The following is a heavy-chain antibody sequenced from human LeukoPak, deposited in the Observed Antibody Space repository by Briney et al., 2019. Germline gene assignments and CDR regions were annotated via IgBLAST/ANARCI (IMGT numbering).Heavy chain of an antibody. D-gene: IGHD2-2*01. CDR3: ARDFPGKMGYCSSTSCYPY. CDR1: GGSISSGGYY. J-gene: IGHJ4*02. CDR2: IYYSGST. Sequence: PSETLSLTCTVSGGSISSGGYYWSWIRQHPGKGLEWIGYIYYSGSTYYNPSLKSRVTISVDTSKNQFSLKLSSATAADTAVYYCARDFPGKMGYCSSTSCYPYWGQGTLVTVSS. V-gene: IGHV4-31*03.